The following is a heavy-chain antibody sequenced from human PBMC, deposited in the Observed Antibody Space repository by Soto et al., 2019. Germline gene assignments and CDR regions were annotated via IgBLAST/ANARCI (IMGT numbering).Heavy chain of an antibody. Sequence: EVQLVESGGGLVKPGGSLRLSCAASGFTFSSYSMNWVRQAPGKGLEWVSSISSSSSYIYYADSVKGRFTISRDNAKNSLYLQMSSLRAEDTAVYYCARDFVPVLRFLEWLPKEDDAFDIWGQGTMVTVSS. D-gene: IGHD3-3*01. CDR2: ISSSSSYI. V-gene: IGHV3-21*01. CDR3: ARDFVPVLRFLEWLPKEDDAFDI. CDR1: GFTFSSYS. J-gene: IGHJ3*02.